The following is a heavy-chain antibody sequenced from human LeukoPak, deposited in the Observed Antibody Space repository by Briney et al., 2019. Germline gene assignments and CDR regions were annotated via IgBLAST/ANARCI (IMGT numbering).Heavy chain of an antibody. CDR2: IGSSSTSI. Sequence: GGSLRLSCAASGFTLSTYSMNWVRQAPGKGLEWVSYIGSSSTSIYYADSVKGRFTISRDNAKNSLYLQMNSLRAEDTAVYYCARDRDYYETSGYYLTFFDSWGQGTLVTVSS. V-gene: IGHV3-48*01. D-gene: IGHD3-22*01. CDR3: ARDRDYYETSGYYLTFFDS. CDR1: GFTLSTYS. J-gene: IGHJ4*02.